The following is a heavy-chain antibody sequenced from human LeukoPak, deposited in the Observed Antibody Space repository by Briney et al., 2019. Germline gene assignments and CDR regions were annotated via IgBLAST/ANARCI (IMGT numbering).Heavy chain of an antibody. J-gene: IGHJ6*02. CDR1: GFTFSSYS. V-gene: IGHV3-48*01. CDR3: ARGGYNSNPFYYYYYGMDV. CDR2: ISSSSSTI. Sequence: GGSLRLSCAASGFTFSSYSMNWVRQAPGKGLEWVSYISSSSSTIYYADSVKGRFTISRDNAKKSLYLQMNSLRAEDTAVYYCARGGYNSNPFYYYYYGMDVWGQGTTVTVSS. D-gene: IGHD4-11*01.